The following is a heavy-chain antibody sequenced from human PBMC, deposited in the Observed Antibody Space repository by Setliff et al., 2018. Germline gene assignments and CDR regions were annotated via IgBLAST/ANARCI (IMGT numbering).Heavy chain of an antibody. CDR1: GYTFTSHY. Sequence: ASVKVSCKASGYTFTSHYMHWVRQAPGLGLEWMGTINPSSGRTSYAQKFQGRVTMTRDTSTSTVSMELSSLRSEDTAVYYCAVDGSRTYYFDYWGRGTLVTVSS. V-gene: IGHV1-46*01. J-gene: IGHJ4*02. D-gene: IGHD3-10*01. CDR2: INPSSGRT. CDR3: AVDGSRTYYFDY.